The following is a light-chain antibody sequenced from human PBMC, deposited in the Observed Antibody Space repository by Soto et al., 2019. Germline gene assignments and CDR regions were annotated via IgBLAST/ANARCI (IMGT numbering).Light chain of an antibody. CDR2: EVS. Sequence: QSALTQPPSASGSPGQSVAISCTGTSSDIGAYNYVSWYQQYPGKAPKLILYEVSTRPSGVPDRFSGSKSGNTASLTVSGLQADDEAHYYCSPYAGNNMYVVFGGGTKLTVL. CDR1: SSDIGAYNY. J-gene: IGLJ2*01. CDR3: SPYAGNNMYVV. V-gene: IGLV2-8*01.